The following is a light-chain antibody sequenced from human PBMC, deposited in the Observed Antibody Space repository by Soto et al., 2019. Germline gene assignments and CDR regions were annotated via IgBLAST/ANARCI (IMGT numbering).Light chain of an antibody. CDR2: DTY. CDR3: QQYNTWRSIT. V-gene: IGKV3-15*01. Sequence: EIVVTQSPATLSVSAGERVTLSCRVSQSVGSKLAWYQQNPGQAPRLLIYDTYTRATDIPARFSGSGSGTEFTLTITSQQSEDFAVYYCQQYNTWRSITFGQGTRLEIK. CDR1: QSVGSK. J-gene: IGKJ5*01.